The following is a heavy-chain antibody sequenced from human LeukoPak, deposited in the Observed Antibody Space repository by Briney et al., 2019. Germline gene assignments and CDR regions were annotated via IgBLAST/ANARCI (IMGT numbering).Heavy chain of an antibody. CDR2: ISANAGSK. D-gene: IGHD1-20*01. Sequence: GGSLRLSCAASGFTFSSYAMSWVRQAPGKGLEWVSAISANAGSKYYADSVKGRFTISRDSSKNTLSLQMNSLRAEDTALYYCAKGSYNSGWPGFWGQGTLVTVSS. CDR3: AKGSYNSGWPGF. CDR1: GFTFSSYA. V-gene: IGHV3-23*01. J-gene: IGHJ4*02.